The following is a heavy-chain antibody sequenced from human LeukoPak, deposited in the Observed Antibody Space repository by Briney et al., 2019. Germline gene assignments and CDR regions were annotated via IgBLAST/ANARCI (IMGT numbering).Heavy chain of an antibody. CDR3: ARAKEQTIAARYFDY. V-gene: IGHV1-18*01. Sequence: ASVKVSCKASGYTLISYDFIWLRQAPGLGLEWMGSINAYNENTNSAQKFQGRVTMTRDTSISTAYIELSSLRSDDTAVYYCARAKEQTIAARYFDYWGQGTLVTVSS. D-gene: IGHD6-6*01. J-gene: IGHJ4*02. CDR1: GYTLISYD. CDR2: INAYNENT.